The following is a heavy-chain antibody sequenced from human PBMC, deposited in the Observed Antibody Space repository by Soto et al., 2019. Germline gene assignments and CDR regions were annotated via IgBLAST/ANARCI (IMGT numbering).Heavy chain of an antibody. V-gene: IGHV1-3*05. CDR3: ASAVAVPADFDY. CDR2: INAGNGNT. CDR1: GYTFTGYA. D-gene: IGHD6-19*01. Sequence: QVQLVQSGAEEKKPGASVKVSCKASGYTFTGYAMHWVRQAPGQRLEWMGWINAGNGNTKYSQKFQGRVTITRDTSASTAYMELSSLRAEDTAVYYCASAVAVPADFDYWGKGTLVTVSS. J-gene: IGHJ4*02.